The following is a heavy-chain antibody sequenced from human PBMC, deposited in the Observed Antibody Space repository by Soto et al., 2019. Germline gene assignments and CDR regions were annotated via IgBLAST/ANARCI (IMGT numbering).Heavy chain of an antibody. CDR1: GFTFNNYA. CDR3: AKGRGGSGSLTPRVDF. V-gene: IGHV3-23*01. D-gene: IGHD3-10*01. Sequence: EVQLLESGGGLVQPGGSLRLSCAASGFTFNNYAMTWVRQAPGKGLEWVSALSGGGDTTSYADSVKGRFTVSRDGSKNTLYMQMGSLRSEGAALYYCAKGRGGSGSLTPRVDFWGQGTLVTVSS. CDR2: LSGGGDTT. J-gene: IGHJ4*02.